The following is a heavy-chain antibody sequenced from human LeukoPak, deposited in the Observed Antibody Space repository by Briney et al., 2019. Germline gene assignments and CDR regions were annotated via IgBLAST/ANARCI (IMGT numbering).Heavy chain of an antibody. Sequence: GGSLRLSCAASRFTFSSYWMHWVRQVPGKGLVWVSRINSDGSSTTYADSVKGRFTISRDNAKKTLYLQMNSLRAEDTAVYYCAREREYPGDYWGQGTLVTVSS. J-gene: IGHJ4*02. CDR2: INSDGSST. CDR3: AREREYPGDY. V-gene: IGHV3-74*01. CDR1: RFTFSSYW. D-gene: IGHD2/OR15-2a*01.